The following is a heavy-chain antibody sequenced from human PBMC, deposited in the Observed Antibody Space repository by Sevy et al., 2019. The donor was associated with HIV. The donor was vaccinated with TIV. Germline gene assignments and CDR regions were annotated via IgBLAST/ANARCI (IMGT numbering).Heavy chain of an antibody. J-gene: IGHJ5*02. CDR2: MNPNSGNT. V-gene: IGHV1-8*01. CDR3: ARGTLLWFGVLLRRNWFDP. Sequence: ASVKVSCKASGYTFTSYDINWVRQATGQGLEWMGWMNPNSGNTGYAQKFQGRVTMTRNTSISTAYMELSSLRSEDTAVYYCARGTLLWFGVLLRRNWFDPWGQGTLVTVSS. D-gene: IGHD3-10*01. CDR1: GYTFTSYD.